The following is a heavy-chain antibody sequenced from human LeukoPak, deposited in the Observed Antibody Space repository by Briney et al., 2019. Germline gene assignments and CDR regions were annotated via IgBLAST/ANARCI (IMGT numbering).Heavy chain of an antibody. V-gene: IGHV4-34*01. J-gene: IGHJ4*02. CDR3: ARAALVGATMWSIDY. CDR2: INHSGST. Sequence: PSQTLSLTCAVYGGSFSGYYWSWIRQPPGKGLEWIGEINHSGSTNYNPSLKSRVTISVDTSKNQYSLKLSSVTAADTAVYYCARAALVGATMWSIDYWGQGTLVTVSS. D-gene: IGHD1-26*01. CDR1: GGSFSGYY.